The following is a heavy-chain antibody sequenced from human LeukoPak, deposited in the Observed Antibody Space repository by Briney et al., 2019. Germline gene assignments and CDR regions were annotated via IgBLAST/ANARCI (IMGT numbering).Heavy chain of an antibody. CDR2: IRYDGSNT. V-gene: IGHV3-30*02. CDR1: GFTFSSYG. J-gene: IGHJ4*02. Sequence: PGGSLRLSCAASGFTFSSYGMHWVRQAPGKGLEGVAFIRYDGSNTYYADSVKGRFTISRDNSKNTLYLQMNSLRAEDTAVYYCAKFGELDYWGQGTLVTVSS. CDR3: AKFGELDY. D-gene: IGHD3-10*01.